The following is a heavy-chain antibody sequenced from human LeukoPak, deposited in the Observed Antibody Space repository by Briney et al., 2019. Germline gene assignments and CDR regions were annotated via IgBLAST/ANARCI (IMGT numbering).Heavy chain of an antibody. CDR2: IIPIFGTA. D-gene: IGHD2-2*01. CDR1: GGTFSSYT. J-gene: IGHJ4*02. Sequence: ASVKVSCKASGGTFSSYTISWVRQAPGQGLEWMGGIIPIFGTANYAQKFQGRVTITADESTSTAYMELSSLRSEDTAVYYCARSFPYCSSTSCYDVGYYFDYWGQGTLVTVSS. CDR3: ARSFPYCSSTSCYDVGYYFDY. V-gene: IGHV1-69*13.